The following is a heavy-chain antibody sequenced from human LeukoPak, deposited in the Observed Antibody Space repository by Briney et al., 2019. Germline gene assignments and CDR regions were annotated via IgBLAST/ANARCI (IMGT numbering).Heavy chain of an antibody. V-gene: IGHV1-69*13. D-gene: IGHD3/OR15-3a*01. J-gene: IGHJ1*01. CDR2: IIPHVGSP. CDR3: ARGGLVYDFLTGYYAPGLEYFHH. CDR1: GDTFSYHS. Sequence: APVKVSCKTFGDTFSYHSISWVRQAPGQGLQWLGGIIPHVGSPRYTERLQDRITITADESTTTAYLELSSLRSDDTAVYYCARGGLVYDFLTGYYAPGLEYFHHWSQRSLVIVSS.